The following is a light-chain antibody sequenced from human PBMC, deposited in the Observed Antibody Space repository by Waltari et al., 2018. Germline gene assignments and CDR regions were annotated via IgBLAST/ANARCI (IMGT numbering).Light chain of an antibody. Sequence: QSVLTQPPSASGTPGQRVTISCSGSSSNIGSNTVNWYQQLPGTAPKLLIYSNNQRPSGVPDRFSGSKSGTSASQAISGLQSEDEADYYCAAWDDSLNGFWVFGGGTKLTVL. J-gene: IGLJ3*02. CDR1: SSNIGSNT. V-gene: IGLV1-44*01. CDR3: AAWDDSLNGFWV. CDR2: SNN.